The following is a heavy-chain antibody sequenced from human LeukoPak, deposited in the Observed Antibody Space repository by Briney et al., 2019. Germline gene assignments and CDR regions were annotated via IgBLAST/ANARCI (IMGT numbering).Heavy chain of an antibody. CDR1: GYVFTGYY. Sequence: ASVKVSCKASGYVFTGYYMHWVRQAPGQGLEWMGWINPNSGGTNYAQKFQGRVTMTRDTSISTAYMELSRLRSDDTAVYYCARVDPGYSSSWQHFDYWGQGTLVTVSP. J-gene: IGHJ4*02. CDR3: ARVDPGYSSSWQHFDY. CDR2: INPNSGGT. D-gene: IGHD6-13*01. V-gene: IGHV1-2*02.